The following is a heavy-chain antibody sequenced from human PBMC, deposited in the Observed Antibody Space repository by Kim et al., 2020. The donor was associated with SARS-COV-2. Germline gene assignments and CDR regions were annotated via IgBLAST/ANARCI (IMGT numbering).Heavy chain of an antibody. CDR3: ARDRGQQLVTGVFDD. Sequence: ASVKVSCKTPGYTFTSNSVSWVRQAPGQGLEWMGWISSYSGKTNYAQKLQGRVTMTTDTSTSTAYMELRTLRSDDTAVYFCARDRGQQLVTGVFDDWGQGTLVTVSS. CDR1: GYTFTSNS. CDR2: ISSYSGKT. J-gene: IGHJ4*02. V-gene: IGHV1-18*04. D-gene: IGHD6-13*01.